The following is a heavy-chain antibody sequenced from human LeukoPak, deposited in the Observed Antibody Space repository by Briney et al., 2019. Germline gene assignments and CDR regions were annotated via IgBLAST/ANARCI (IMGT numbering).Heavy chain of an antibody. J-gene: IGHJ3*02. CDR1: GFTFSSYT. V-gene: IGHV3-48*02. CDR3: ARRGSGSHDASDI. Sequence: GGSLRLSCAVSGFTFSSYTMNWVRQAPGKGLEWVSYIGSSSSTIYYADSVKGRFTISRDNAKNSLYLQMNSLRDEDTAVYYCARRGSGSHDASDIWGQGTMVTVSS. CDR2: IGSSSSTI. D-gene: IGHD3-10*01.